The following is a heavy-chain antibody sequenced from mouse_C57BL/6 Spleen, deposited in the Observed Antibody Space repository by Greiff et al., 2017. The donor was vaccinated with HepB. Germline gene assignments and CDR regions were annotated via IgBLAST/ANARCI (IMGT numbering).Heavy chain of an antibody. V-gene: IGHV5-15*01. CDR3: ARRGYYYGSSSYWYFDV. Sequence: EVKLMESGGGLVQPGGSLKLSCAASGFTFSDYGMAWVRQAPRKGPEWVAFISNLAYSIYYADTVTGRFTISRENAKNTLYLEMSSLRSEDTAMYYCARRGYYYGSSSYWYFDVWGTGTTVTVSS. CDR2: ISNLAYSI. D-gene: IGHD1-1*01. J-gene: IGHJ1*03. CDR1: GFTFSDYG.